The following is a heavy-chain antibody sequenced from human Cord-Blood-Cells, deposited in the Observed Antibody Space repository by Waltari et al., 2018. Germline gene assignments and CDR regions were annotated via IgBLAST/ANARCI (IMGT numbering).Heavy chain of an antibody. Sequence: QVQLPESGPGLVKPSETLSLTCTVPGGSISSYYWSWIRQPPGKGLEWIGYIYYSGSTNYNPSLKSRVTISVDTSKNQFSLKLSSVTAADTAVYYCARLQGGSSWYDYWGQGTLVTVSS. CDR1: GGSISSYY. J-gene: IGHJ4*02. CDR3: ARLQGGSSWYDY. V-gene: IGHV4-59*08. CDR2: IYYSGST. D-gene: IGHD6-13*01.